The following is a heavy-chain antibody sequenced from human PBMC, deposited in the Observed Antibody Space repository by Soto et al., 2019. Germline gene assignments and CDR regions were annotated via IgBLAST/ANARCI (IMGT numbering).Heavy chain of an antibody. Sequence: QVQLQESGPGLVKPSQTLSLTCTVSGGSISSGDYYWSWIRQPPGKGLEWIGYIYYSGSTYYNPSLKSRVTISVDTSKNQFSLKLSSVTAADTAVYYCAREVTMVRGVWGVNWFDPWGQGTLVTVSS. CDR2: IYYSGST. D-gene: IGHD3-10*01. CDR3: AREVTMVRGVWGVNWFDP. V-gene: IGHV4-30-4*01. CDR1: GGSISSGDYY. J-gene: IGHJ5*02.